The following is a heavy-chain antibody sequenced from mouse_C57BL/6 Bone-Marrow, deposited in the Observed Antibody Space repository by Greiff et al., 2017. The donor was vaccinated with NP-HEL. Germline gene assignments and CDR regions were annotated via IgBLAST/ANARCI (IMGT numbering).Heavy chain of an antibody. CDR2: INPNNGGT. CDR3: AIITTGEDY. Sequence: EVQLQQSGPELVKPGASVKISCKASGYTFTDYYMNWVKQSHGKSLEWIGDINPNNGGTSYNQKFKGKATLTVDKSSSTAYMELRSLTSEDSAVYYCAIITTGEDYWGQGTTLTVSS. CDR1: GYTFTDYY. V-gene: IGHV1-26*01. J-gene: IGHJ2*01. D-gene: IGHD1-2*01.